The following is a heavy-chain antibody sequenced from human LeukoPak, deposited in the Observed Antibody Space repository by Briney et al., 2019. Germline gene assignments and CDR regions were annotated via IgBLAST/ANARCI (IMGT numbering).Heavy chain of an antibody. J-gene: IGHJ5*02. Sequence: SVKVSCKASGGTFSSYAISWVRQAPGQGLEWMGGIIPIFGTANYAQKFQGRVTITADKSTSTAYMELSSLRSEDTAVYYCARDRGTTVIKGWFDPWGQGTLVTVSS. CDR2: IIPIFGTA. CDR1: GGTFSSYA. V-gene: IGHV1-69*06. CDR3: ARDRGTTVIKGWFDP. D-gene: IGHD4-23*01.